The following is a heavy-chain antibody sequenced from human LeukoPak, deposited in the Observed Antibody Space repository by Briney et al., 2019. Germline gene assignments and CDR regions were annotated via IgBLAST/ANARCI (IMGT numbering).Heavy chain of an antibody. CDR2: IYSGGST. CDR3: AKSDILGSYSPDY. D-gene: IGHD1-26*01. V-gene: IGHV3-66*01. Sequence: GGSLRLSCAASGFTVSSNYMSWVRQAPGKGLEWVSVIYSGGSTYYADSVKGRFTISRDNSKNTLYLQMNSLRAEDTAVYYCAKSDILGSYSPDYWGQGTLVTVSS. J-gene: IGHJ4*02. CDR1: GFTVSSNY.